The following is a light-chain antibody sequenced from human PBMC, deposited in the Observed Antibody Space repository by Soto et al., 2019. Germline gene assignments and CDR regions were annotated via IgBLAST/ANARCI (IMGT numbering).Light chain of an antibody. CDR1: SSDVGGYYY. CDR3: CSYSSSSTFYV. CDR2: QVT. Sequence: QSVLTQPASVSGSPGQSITISCTGTSSDVGGYYYVSWYQHHPGKAPKLIIHQVTSRPSGVSNRFSASKSGNTASLTISALQAEDEALYYCCSYSSSSTFYVFGTGTKVTVL. J-gene: IGLJ1*01. V-gene: IGLV2-14*01.